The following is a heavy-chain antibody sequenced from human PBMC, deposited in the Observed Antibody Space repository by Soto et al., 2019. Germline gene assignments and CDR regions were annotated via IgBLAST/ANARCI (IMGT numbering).Heavy chain of an antibody. CDR2: ISSSSSYI. CDR1: GFTFSSYS. CDR3: ARDRLYYYDSSGFLLPYYYYYGMDV. J-gene: IGHJ6*02. D-gene: IGHD3-22*01. V-gene: IGHV3-21*01. Sequence: GGSLRLCCAASGFTFSSYSMNWVRQAPGKGLEWVSSISSSSSYIYYADSVKGRFTISRDNAKNSLYLQMNSLRAEDTAVYYCARDRLYYYDSSGFLLPYYYYYGMDVWGQGTTVTVSS.